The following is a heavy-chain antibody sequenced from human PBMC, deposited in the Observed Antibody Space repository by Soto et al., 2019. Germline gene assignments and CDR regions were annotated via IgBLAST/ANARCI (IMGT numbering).Heavy chain of an antibody. D-gene: IGHD3-10*01. Sequence: PGGSLRLSCAASGFTFSSYWMHWVRQAPGKGLVWVSRINSDGSSTSYADSVKGRFTISRDNAKNTLYLQMNSLRAEDTAVYYCARVRTNRDYYGSGSYPNYYYYYGMDVWGQGTTVTVSS. CDR2: INSDGSST. CDR3: ARVRTNRDYYGSGSYPNYYYYYGMDV. V-gene: IGHV3-74*01. J-gene: IGHJ6*02. CDR1: GFTFSSYW.